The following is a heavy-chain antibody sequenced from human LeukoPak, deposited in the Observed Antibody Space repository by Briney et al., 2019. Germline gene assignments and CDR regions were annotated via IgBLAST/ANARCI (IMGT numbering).Heavy chain of an antibody. CDR3: ASLAVAGGGDY. V-gene: IGHV3-66*01. CDR2: IYSGGST. D-gene: IGHD6-19*01. J-gene: IGHJ4*02. Sequence: GGSLRLSCAASGFTVSRNYMSWVRQAPGKGLEWVSVIYSGGSTYYADSVKGRFTISRDNSKNTLYLQMNSLRAEDMAVYYCASLAVAGGGDYWGQGTLVTVSS. CDR1: GFTVSRNY.